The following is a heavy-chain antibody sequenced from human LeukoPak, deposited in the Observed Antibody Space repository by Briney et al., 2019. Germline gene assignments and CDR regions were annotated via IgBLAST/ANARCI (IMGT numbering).Heavy chain of an antibody. Sequence: PGGSLRLSCAASGFTFNNVWMNWGRQAPGKGLEWVGRIKSKTNGGTTEYAAPVKGRFTILRDVSKNTLYLQMNSLKTEDTAVYYCMLGSGSYDSSDFDYWGQGTLVTVSS. V-gene: IGHV3-15*07. J-gene: IGHJ4*02. CDR2: IKSKTNGGTT. CDR3: MLGSGSYDSSDFDY. CDR1: GFTFNNVW. D-gene: IGHD3-22*01.